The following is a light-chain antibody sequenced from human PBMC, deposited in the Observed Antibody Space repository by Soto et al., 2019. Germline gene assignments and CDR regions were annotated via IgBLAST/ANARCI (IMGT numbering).Light chain of an antibody. Sequence: QSVLTQPPSASGTPGQRITISCSGSSSNIGSNDVNWYQQLPGTAPKLLIFTDSQRPSGVPDRFSGSKSGTTASLAISGLQSEDEADYFCAAWAGSRNAYVFGTGTKLTVL. J-gene: IGLJ1*01. CDR3: AAWAGSRNAYV. V-gene: IGLV1-44*01. CDR2: TDS. CDR1: SSNIGSND.